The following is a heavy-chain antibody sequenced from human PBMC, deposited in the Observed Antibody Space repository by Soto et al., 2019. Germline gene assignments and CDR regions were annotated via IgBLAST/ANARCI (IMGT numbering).Heavy chain of an antibody. CDR1: GGTFSSYA. D-gene: IGHD3-22*01. J-gene: IGHJ4*02. Sequence: SVKVSCTASGGTFSSYAISWVRQAPGQGLEWMGGIIPIFGTANYAQKFQGRVTITADESTSTAYMELSSLRSEDTAVYYCARPYYDSSGYYPTYYFDYWGQGTLVTVSS. CDR3: ARPYYDSSGYYPTYYFDY. V-gene: IGHV1-69*13. CDR2: IIPIFGTA.